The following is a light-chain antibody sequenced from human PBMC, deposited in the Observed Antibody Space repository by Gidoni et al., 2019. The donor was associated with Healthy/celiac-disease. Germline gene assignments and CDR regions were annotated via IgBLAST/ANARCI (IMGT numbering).Light chain of an antibody. J-gene: IGKJ1*01. Sequence: AIRMTQSPSSFSASTGDRVTITCRASQGISSYLAWYKPKPGKAPKLLIYAASTLQSGVPSRFSGSGSGTDCTLTISCLQSEDFATYYCQQYYSYPQWTFGQGTKVEIK. V-gene: IGKV1-8*01. CDR2: AAS. CDR3: QQYYSYPQWT. CDR1: QGISSY.